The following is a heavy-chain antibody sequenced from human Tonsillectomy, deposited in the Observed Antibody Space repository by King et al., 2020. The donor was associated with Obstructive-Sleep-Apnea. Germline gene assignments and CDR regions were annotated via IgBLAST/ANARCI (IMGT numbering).Heavy chain of an antibody. Sequence: VQLVESGAEVKKPGASVKVSCKASGYTFTSHYMHWVRQAPGQGLEWMGIINPSGGSTSYAQKFQGRVTMNRDTSTSTVYMELSSLRSEDTAVYYCARYAYYGYVTPAFDYWGQGTLVTVSS. J-gene: IGHJ4*02. CDR2: INPSGGST. CDR3: ARYAYYGYVTPAFDY. V-gene: IGHV1-46*01. CDR1: GYTFTSHY. D-gene: IGHD5-18*01.